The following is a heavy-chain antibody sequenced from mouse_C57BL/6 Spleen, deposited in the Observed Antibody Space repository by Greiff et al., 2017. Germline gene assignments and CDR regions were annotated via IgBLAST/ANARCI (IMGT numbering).Heavy chain of an antibody. CDR3: ARGPYDGYSYWYFDV. D-gene: IGHD2-3*01. V-gene: IGHV14-2*01. Sequence: EVKLMESGAELVKPGASVKLSCTASGFNIKDYYMHWVKQRTEQGLEWIGRIDPEDGETKYDPKFQGKATITADTSSNTAYLQLSSLTSEDTAVYYCARGPYDGYSYWYFDVWGTGTTVTVSS. CDR2: IDPEDGET. CDR1: GFNIKDYY. J-gene: IGHJ1*03.